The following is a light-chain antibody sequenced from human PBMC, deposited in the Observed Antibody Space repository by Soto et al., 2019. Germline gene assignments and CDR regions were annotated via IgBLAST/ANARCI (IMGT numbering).Light chain of an antibody. Sequence: EIVLTQSPATLSVSPGERATLSCRASQSVSNYLAWFQQKPGQAPRLLLSDASNRATGIPARFSGSGSGTDFTLTINSLEPEDFAVYYCQLRGNWPPFTFGPGTRVDIK. J-gene: IGKJ3*01. CDR1: QSVSNY. CDR2: DAS. V-gene: IGKV3-11*01. CDR3: QLRGNWPPFT.